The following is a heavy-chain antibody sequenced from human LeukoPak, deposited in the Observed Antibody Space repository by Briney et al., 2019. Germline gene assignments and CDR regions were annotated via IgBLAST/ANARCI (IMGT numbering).Heavy chain of an antibody. CDR1: GGSISSSSYY. J-gene: IGHJ4*02. D-gene: IGHD3-22*01. CDR3: ARHFAYYDSSGYYYGGTLDN. CDR2: IYYSGST. V-gene: IGHV4-39*01. Sequence: SETLSLTCSVSGGSISSSSYYWGWIRQPPGKGLECIGNIYYSGSTYYNPSLKSRVAISEDTSKNQFSLRLSSVTAADTAVYYCARHFAYYDSSGYYYGGTLDNWGQGTLVTVSS.